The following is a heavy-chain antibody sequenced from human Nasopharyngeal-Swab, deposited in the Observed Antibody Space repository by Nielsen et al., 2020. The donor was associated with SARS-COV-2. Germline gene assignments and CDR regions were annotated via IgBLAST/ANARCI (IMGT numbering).Heavy chain of an antibody. CDR1: GFKFDENT. J-gene: IGHJ4*02. V-gene: IGHV3-43*01. D-gene: IGHD5-24*01. CDR3: AKDLPGYKGFDS. Sequence: GESLKISCAASGFKFDENTMHWVRHTPEKGLQWVSLTRGDDGTYYADSVKGRFTISRDNTKNSVYLQMNSLRTEDSALYYCAKDLPGYKGFDSWGQGTLVTVSS. CDR2: TRGDDGT.